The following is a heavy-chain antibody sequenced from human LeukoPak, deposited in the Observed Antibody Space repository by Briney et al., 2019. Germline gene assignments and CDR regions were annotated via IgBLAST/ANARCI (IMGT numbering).Heavy chain of an antibody. Sequence: PGGSLRLSCTASGFSFSTAWMSWVRQAPGKGLEWVGRIKSKADSETTDYAAPVKGRFTISRDDSQNTLYLQMNSLKTEDTGVYYCTTYFTVYTPGFDYWGQGTLVTVSS. V-gene: IGHV3-15*01. CDR1: GFSFSTAW. CDR2: IKSKADSETT. J-gene: IGHJ4*02. D-gene: IGHD2-2*02. CDR3: TTYFTVYTPGFDY.